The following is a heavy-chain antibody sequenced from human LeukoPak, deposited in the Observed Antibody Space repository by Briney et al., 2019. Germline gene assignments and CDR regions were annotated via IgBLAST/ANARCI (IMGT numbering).Heavy chain of an antibody. CDR1: GGSIRGYY. J-gene: IGHJ4*02. Sequence: KTSETLSLTCTVSGGSIRGYYWSWIRQPPGKGLEWIGYIYYSGSTNYNPSLKSRVTISVDTSKNQFSLKLSAVTAADTAVYYCASSRAGFLFDYWGRGTLVTVSS. V-gene: IGHV4-59*12. CDR2: IYYSGST. CDR3: ASSRAGFLFDY. D-gene: IGHD5-24*01.